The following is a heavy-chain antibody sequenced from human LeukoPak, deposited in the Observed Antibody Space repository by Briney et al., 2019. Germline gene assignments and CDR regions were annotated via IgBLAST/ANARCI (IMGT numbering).Heavy chain of an antibody. D-gene: IGHD3-10*01. CDR3: ARQELLWFGGLNWFDP. J-gene: IGHJ5*02. CDR2: IYTGDSDT. V-gene: IGHV5-51*01. Sequence: GESLKISCKGSGYSFTSYWIGWVRQMPGKGLEWMGIIYTGDSDTRYSPSFQGQVTISADKSISTAYLQWSSLKASDTAMYYCARQELLWFGGLNWFDPWGQGTLVTVSS. CDR1: GYSFTSYW.